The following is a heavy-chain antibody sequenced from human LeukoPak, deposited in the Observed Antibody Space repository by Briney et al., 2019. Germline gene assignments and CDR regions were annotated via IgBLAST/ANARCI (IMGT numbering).Heavy chain of an antibody. V-gene: IGHV1-46*01. Sequence: ASVKVSCKASGYTFTSYYMHWVRQAPGQGLEWMGIINPSGGSTSYAQEFQGRVTMTRDTSTSTVYMELSSLRSEDTAVYYCARDLEYSSSSEKGYYYYYGMDVWGQGTTVTVSS. CDR2: INPSGGST. J-gene: IGHJ6*02. CDR1: GYTFTSYY. CDR3: ARDLEYSSSSEKGYYYYYGMDV. D-gene: IGHD6-6*01.